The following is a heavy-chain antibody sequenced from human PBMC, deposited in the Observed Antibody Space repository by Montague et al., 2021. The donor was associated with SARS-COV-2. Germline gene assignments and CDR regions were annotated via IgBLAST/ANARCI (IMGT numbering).Heavy chain of an antibody. Sequence: SLRLSCAASGFTFSTYKMTWVRQAPGQGLEWVSSISSSGSYKYYEDSVKGRFTISRDNAKNSLFLQINSLRAEDTAVYYCARDDYCPKGVCSEHGLDIWGQGTMVTASS. CDR1: GFTFSTYK. CDR3: ARDDYCPKGVCSEHGLDI. D-gene: IGHD2-8*01. CDR2: ISSSGSYK. J-gene: IGHJ3*02. V-gene: IGHV3-21*01.